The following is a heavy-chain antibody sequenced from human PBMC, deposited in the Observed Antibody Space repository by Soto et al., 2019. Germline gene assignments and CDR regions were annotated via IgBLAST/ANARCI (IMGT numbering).Heavy chain of an antibody. D-gene: IGHD5-18*01. V-gene: IGHV3-30-3*01. Sequence: QVQLVESGGGVVQPGRSLSLSCAASGFTFSSYAMHWVRQAPGKGLEWVAIISYDGISEYYADSVKGRFNISRDNSKNTLYLQMSSLRIEDTAVYYCARDLAGYDSGTYFDFRGQGTLVTVSS. J-gene: IGHJ4*02. CDR2: ISYDGISE. CDR1: GFTFSSYA. CDR3: ARDLAGYDSGTYFDF.